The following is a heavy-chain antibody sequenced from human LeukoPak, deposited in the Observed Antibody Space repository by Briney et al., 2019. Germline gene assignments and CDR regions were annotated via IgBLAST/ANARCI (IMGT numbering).Heavy chain of an antibody. J-gene: IGHJ4*02. V-gene: IGHV4-4*07. CDR3: ARLRRDINDWYADDC. D-gene: IGHD6-19*01. CDR2: IPITEGT. CDR1: GGSVNTYY. Sequence: SETLSLTCTVSGGSVNTYYWSWIRQSAGKGLEWIGRIPITEGTNYNPSLKSRVSMSVDASKNQFSLKLGSVTAADTAVYYCARLRRDINDWYADDCWGQGTLVTVSS.